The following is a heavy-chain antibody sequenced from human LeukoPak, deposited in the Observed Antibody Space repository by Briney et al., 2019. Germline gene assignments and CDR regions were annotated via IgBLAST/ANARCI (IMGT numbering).Heavy chain of an antibody. D-gene: IGHD3-16*02. Sequence: GGSLRLSCAASGFTFSSYAMSWVRQAPGKGLEWVSAISGSGGSTYYADSVRGRFTISRDNSKNTLYLQMNSLRAEDTAVYYCAKDQSAAYYDYVWGSYRQYYFDYWGQGTLVTVSS. J-gene: IGHJ4*02. CDR2: ISGSGGST. V-gene: IGHV3-23*01. CDR3: AKDQSAAYYDYVWGSYRQYYFDY. CDR1: GFTFSSYA.